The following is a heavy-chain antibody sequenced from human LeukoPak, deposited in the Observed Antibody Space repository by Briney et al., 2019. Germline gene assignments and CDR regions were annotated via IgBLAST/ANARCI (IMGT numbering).Heavy chain of an antibody. CDR3: ARGSIYCSSTSCYEFDY. Sequence: GWSLRLSCAASGFTFSYYWMSWVRQAPGKGLEWVANIREDGSENYYVDSLRGRFSISRDNAKNSLYLQMNSLRAEDTAVYYCARGSIYCSSTSCYEFDYWGQGILVTVSS. D-gene: IGHD2-2*01. V-gene: IGHV3-7*01. CDR2: IREDGSEN. J-gene: IGHJ4*02. CDR1: GFTFSYYW.